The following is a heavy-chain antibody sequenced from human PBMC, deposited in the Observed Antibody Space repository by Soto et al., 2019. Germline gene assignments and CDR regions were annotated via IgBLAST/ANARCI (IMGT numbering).Heavy chain of an antibody. Sequence: SETLSLTCTVSGGSISNYYWSWIRQPPGKGLEWIGYIHYSGSTNYNPSLKSRVTISVDTSKNQFSLKLSSVTAADTAVYYCARDLDYYGSGTYYYYMDVWGKGTTVTVSS. CDR1: GGSISNYY. CDR2: IHYSGST. J-gene: IGHJ6*03. V-gene: IGHV4-59*01. CDR3: ARDLDYYGSGTYYYYMDV. D-gene: IGHD3-10*01.